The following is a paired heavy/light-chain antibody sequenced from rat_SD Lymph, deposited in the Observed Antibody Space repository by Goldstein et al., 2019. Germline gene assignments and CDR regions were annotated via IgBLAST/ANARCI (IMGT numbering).Heavy chain of an antibody. D-gene: IGHD1-10*01. CDR3: TTFWITTTDWFAY. CDR1: GDTITAYY. J-gene: IGHJ3*01. Sequence: EVQLQQSGAELVRPGTSVKLSCKVSGDTITAYYMHFVKQRPGQGLEWIGRIDPEDDSTKYAEKFKNKATLTADTSSNTAYLKLSSLTSEDTATYFCTTFWITTTDWFAYWGQGTLVTVSS. CDR2: IDPEDDST. V-gene: IGHV1-6*01.
Light chain of an antibody. CDR3: QQSYSLPLT. Sequence: DIVLTQSPATLSVTPGESVSLSCRASQGISTSIHWYQQKSNESPRLLIKYASQSISGIPSRFSGSGSGTDFTLSINRVESEDFSVYYCQQSYSLPLTFGSGTKLEIK. CDR1: QGISTS. J-gene: IGKJ5*01. CDR2: YAS. V-gene: IGKV5S2*01.